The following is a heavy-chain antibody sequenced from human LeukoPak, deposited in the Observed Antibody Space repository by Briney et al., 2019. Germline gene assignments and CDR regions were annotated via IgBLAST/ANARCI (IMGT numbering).Heavy chain of an antibody. Sequence: SETLSLTCAVYGGSFSGYYWSWIRQPPGKGLEWIGEINHSGSTNYNPSLKSRVTISVDTSKNQFSLKLSSVTAADTAVYYCATISGYDRGYYWGQGTLVTVSS. V-gene: IGHV4-34*01. CDR2: INHSGST. J-gene: IGHJ4*02. CDR1: GGSFSGYY. CDR3: ATISGYDRGYY. D-gene: IGHD5-12*01.